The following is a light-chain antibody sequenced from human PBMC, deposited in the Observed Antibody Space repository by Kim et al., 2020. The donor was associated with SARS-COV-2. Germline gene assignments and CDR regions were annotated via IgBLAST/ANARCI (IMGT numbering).Light chain of an antibody. J-gene: IGKJ4*01. CDR1: KSVGTY. V-gene: IGKV3-11*01. Sequence: PGERATISCRASKSVGTYLAWYQQKPGQAPRLLIYDASNRATGIPARFSGSGSGTDFTLTISSLESEDFAVYYCQQRSNWPPALTFGGGTKVDIK. CDR2: DAS. CDR3: QQRSNWPPALT.